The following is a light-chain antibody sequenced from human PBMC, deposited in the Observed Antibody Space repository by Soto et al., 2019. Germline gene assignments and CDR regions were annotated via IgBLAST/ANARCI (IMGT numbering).Light chain of an antibody. CDR3: QQRRNWHTGT. Sequence: EIVLTQSPATLSLSPGERATLSCRASQSVSSYLAWYQQKPGQAPRLLIYDASNRATGIPARFSGSGSGTDFTLTISSLEPEDFAVYYWQQRRNWHTGTVGQGTQL. CDR1: QSVSSY. V-gene: IGKV3-11*01. CDR2: DAS. J-gene: IGKJ1*01.